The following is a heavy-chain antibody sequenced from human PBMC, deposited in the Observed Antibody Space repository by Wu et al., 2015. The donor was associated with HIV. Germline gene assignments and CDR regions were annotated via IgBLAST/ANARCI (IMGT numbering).Heavy chain of an antibody. V-gene: IGHV1-46*01. D-gene: IGHD6-13*01. J-gene: IGHJ3*02. CDR1: GYTFTSYY. CDR3: ARPSSSWYGDAFDYR. Sequence: QVQLVQSGAEVKKPGASVKVSCKASGYTFTSYYMHWVRQAPGQGLEWMGIINPSGGSTSYAQKFQGRVTMTRDTSTSTVYMELSSLRSEDTAVYYCARPSSSWYGDAFDYRGAKGQWSPSL. CDR2: INPSGGST.